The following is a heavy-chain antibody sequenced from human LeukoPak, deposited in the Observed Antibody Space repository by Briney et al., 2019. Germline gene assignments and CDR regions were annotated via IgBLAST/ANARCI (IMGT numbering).Heavy chain of an antibody. Sequence: ASVKVSCKASGYTFTSYDINWVRQATGQGLEWMGWMNPNSGNTGYAQKLQGRVTMTTDTSTSTAYMELRSLRSDDTAVYYCARANEYFQHWGQGTLVTVSS. CDR3: ARANEYFQH. CDR1: GYTFTSYD. CDR2: MNPNSGNT. V-gene: IGHV1-8*01. J-gene: IGHJ1*01.